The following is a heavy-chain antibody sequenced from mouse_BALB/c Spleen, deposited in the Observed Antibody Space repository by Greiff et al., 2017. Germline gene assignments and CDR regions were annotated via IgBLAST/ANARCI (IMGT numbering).Heavy chain of an antibody. CDR3: AVGELQRSYYAMDY. CDR1: GFNIKDTY. CDR2: IDPANGNT. D-gene: IGHD1-3*01. Sequence: EVQLQQSGAELVKPGASVKLSCTASGFNIKDTYMHWVKQRPEQGLEWIGRIDPANGNTKYDPKFQGKATITADTSSNTAYLQLSSLTSEDTAVYYCAVGELQRSYYAMDYWGQGTSVTVSS. J-gene: IGHJ4*01. V-gene: IGHV14-3*02.